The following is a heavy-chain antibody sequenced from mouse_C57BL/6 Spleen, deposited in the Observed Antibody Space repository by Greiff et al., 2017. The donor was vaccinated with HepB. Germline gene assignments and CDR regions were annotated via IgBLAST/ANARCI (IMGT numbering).Heavy chain of an antibody. Sequence: VQLKQSGAELVRPGASVKLSCTASGFNIKDDYMHWVKQRPEQGLEWIGWIDPENGDTEYASKFQGKATITADTSSNTAYLQLSSLTSEDTAVYYCTPRLRSFAYWGQGTLVTVSA. CDR1: GFNIKDDY. CDR2: IDPENGDT. D-gene: IGHD1-1*01. CDR3: TPRLRSFAY. V-gene: IGHV14-4*01. J-gene: IGHJ3*01.